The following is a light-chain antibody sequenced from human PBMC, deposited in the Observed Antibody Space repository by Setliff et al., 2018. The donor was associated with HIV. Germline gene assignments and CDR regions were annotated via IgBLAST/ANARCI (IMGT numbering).Light chain of an antibody. V-gene: IGLV2-14*01. J-gene: IGLJ1*01. Sequence: QSALTQPASVSGSPGQSITISCTGSSSDIGSYDSISWYQQLPGKAPEVVILDVTSRPSGVSVRFSGSKSGNTASLTISGLQAEDEGDYYCSSSTASAPYVFGTGTKVTVL. CDR1: SSDIGSYDS. CDR2: DVT. CDR3: SSSTASAPYV.